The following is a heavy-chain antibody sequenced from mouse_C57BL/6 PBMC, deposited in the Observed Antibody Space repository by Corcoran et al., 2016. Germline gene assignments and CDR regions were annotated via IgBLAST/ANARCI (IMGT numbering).Heavy chain of an antibody. V-gene: IGHV1-19*01. D-gene: IGHD1-1*01. CDR2: INPYNGGT. J-gene: IGHJ1*03. CDR3: ARPSYYGSSYGYFDV. Sequence: EVQLQQSGPVLVKPGASVKMSCKASGYTFTDYYMNWVKQSHGKSLEWIGVINPYNGGTSYNQKFKGKATLTVDKSSSTAYMQLSSLTSEDSAVYFCARPSYYGSSYGYFDVWGTGTTVTVSS. CDR1: GYTFTDYY.